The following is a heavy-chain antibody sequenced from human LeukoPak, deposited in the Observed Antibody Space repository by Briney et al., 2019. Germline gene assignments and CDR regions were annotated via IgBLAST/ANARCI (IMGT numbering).Heavy chain of an antibody. CDR1: GGTFSSYS. D-gene: IGHD2-15*01. CDR2: IIPILGTA. J-gene: IGHJ6*03. Sequence: SVKVSCKASGGTFSSYSISWVRQAPGQGLEWMGRIIPILGTANYAQKFQGRVTINTDEYTSTAYMELTRLRSEDTVVYYCATNRDCSGGSCYPYYYYYMDVWGKGTTVTVSS. CDR3: ATNRDCSGGSCYPYYYYYMDV. V-gene: IGHV1-69*11.